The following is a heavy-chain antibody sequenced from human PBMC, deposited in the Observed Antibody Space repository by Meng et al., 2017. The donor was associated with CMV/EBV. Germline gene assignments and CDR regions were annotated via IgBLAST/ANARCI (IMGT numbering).Heavy chain of an antibody. V-gene: IGHV3-30*19. Sequence: VEVGGRRGHLGGSLQISCAPSGLHFSSCGMHWVRQAPGKGLEWVAVIAYDGSNKYYADSVKGRFTISRDNSKNTLYLQMNSLRAEDTAVYYCARGDYFDYWGQGTLVTVSS. CDR2: IAYDGSNK. CDR1: GLHFSSCG. J-gene: IGHJ4*02. CDR3: ARGDYFDY.